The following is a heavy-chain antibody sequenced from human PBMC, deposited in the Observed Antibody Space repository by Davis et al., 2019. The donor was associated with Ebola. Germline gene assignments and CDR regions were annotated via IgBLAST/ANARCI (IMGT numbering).Heavy chain of an antibody. CDR3: ARDGGLYYVDKY. V-gene: IGHV1-46*01. J-gene: IGHJ4*02. CDR2: ISPGDDRP. D-gene: IGHD3-10*02. Sequence: ASVKVSCKSSGYTFTSNKMHWVRQAPGQGLEWMGIISPGDDRPRYAQKFQGRVTMTRDTSTSTVYMELSSLRSEDTAVYYCARDGGLYYVDKYWGQGTLVTVSS. CDR1: GYTFTSNK.